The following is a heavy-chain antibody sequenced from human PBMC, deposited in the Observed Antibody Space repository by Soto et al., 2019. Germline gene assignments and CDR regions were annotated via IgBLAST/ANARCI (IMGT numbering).Heavy chain of an antibody. CDR3: ARVGGTVAPDAFDI. V-gene: IGHV3-7*01. CDR1: GFTFSSYW. D-gene: IGHD6-19*01. Sequence: GGSLRLSCVASGFTFSSYWMSWVRQAPGKGLEWVANIKQDGSEKYYVDSVKGRFTISRDNAKNSLYLQMNSLRAEDTAVYYCARVGGTVAPDAFDIWGQGTMVTVSS. CDR2: IKQDGSEK. J-gene: IGHJ3*02.